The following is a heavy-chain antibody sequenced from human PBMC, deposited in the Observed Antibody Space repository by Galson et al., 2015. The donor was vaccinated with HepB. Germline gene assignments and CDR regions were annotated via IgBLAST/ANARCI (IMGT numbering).Heavy chain of an antibody. D-gene: IGHD3-10*01. Sequence: ETLSLTCAVYGGSFSGYYWSWIRQPPGKGLEWIGEINHSGSTNYNPSLKSRVTISVDTSKNQFSLKLSSVTAADTAVYYCARLDPLPYGSGSYLPNRLPFDYWGQGTLVTVSS. CDR1: GGSFSGYY. CDR3: ARLDPLPYGSGSYLPNRLPFDY. V-gene: IGHV4-34*01. J-gene: IGHJ4*02. CDR2: INHSGST.